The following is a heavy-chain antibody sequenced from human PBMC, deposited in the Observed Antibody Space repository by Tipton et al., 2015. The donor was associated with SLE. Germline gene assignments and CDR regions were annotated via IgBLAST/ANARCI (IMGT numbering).Heavy chain of an antibody. V-gene: IGHV4-34*01. D-gene: IGHD3-16*01. Sequence: GLVKPSETLSLTCGVYGGSLNYYYWTWIRQSPGKGLEWIGEITHSGRTHYNPSLKSRFTISVDASRIQFSLSLTSVTAADTAVYYCARAIGANYFHFWGQGILVTVSS. J-gene: IGHJ4*02. CDR2: ITHSGRT. CDR3: ARAIGANYFHF. CDR1: GGSLNYYY.